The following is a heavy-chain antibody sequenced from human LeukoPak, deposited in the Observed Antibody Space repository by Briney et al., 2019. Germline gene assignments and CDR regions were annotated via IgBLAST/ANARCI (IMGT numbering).Heavy chain of an antibody. CDR2: IIPIFGTA. D-gene: IGHD1-26*01. J-gene: IGHJ4*02. CDR3: ASGSYRGAPTY. V-gene: IGHV1-69*13. Sequence: ASVKVSYKASGYTFTSYYMRWVRQAPGQGLEWMGGIIPIFGTANYAQKFQGRVTITADESTSTAYMELSSLRSEDTAVYYCASGSYRGAPTYWGQGTLVTVSS. CDR1: GYTFTSYY.